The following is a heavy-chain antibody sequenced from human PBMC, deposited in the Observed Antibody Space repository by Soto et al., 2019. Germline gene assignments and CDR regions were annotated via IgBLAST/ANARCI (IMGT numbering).Heavy chain of an antibody. D-gene: IGHD2-2*02. CDR3: ANTGYCSSTSRYTDFDY. J-gene: IGHJ4*02. Sequence: GGSLRLSCAASGFTFSSYAMSWVRQAPGKGLEWVSAISGSGGSTYYADSVKGRFTISRDNSKNTLYLQMNSLRAEDTAVYYCANTGYCSSTSRYTDFDYWGQGTLVTVSS. CDR1: GFTFSSYA. CDR2: ISGSGGST. V-gene: IGHV3-23*01.